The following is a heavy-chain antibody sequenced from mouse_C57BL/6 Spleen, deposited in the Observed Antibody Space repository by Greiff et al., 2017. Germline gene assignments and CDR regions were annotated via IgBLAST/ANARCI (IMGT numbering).Heavy chain of an antibody. V-gene: IGHV3-1*01. J-gene: IGHJ4*01. CDR2: ISYSGST. CDR1: GYSITSGYD. D-gene: IGHD1-1*01. CDR3: ARVDYYGSLYAMDY. Sequence: DVQLVESGPGMVKPSQSLSLTCTVTGYSITSGYDWHWIRHFPGNKLEWMGYISYSGSTNYNPSLKSRISITHDTSKNHFFLKLNSVTTEDTATYYCARVDYYGSLYAMDYWGQGTSVTVSS.